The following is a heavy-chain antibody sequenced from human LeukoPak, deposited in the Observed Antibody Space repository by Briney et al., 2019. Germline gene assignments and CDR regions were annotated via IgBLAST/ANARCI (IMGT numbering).Heavy chain of an antibody. J-gene: IGHJ6*04. CDR2: ISYEGSNK. V-gene: IGHV3-30-3*01. CDR3: ARVPIRDYYYYGMDV. CDR1: GFTFSSYA. Sequence: GRSLRLSCAASGFTFSSYAMHWVRQAPGKGLEWVAVISYEGSNKYYADSVKGRLTISRDNSKYTLYLPMKSLRAEDTAVYYCARVPIRDYYYYGMDVWGEGTTVTVSS.